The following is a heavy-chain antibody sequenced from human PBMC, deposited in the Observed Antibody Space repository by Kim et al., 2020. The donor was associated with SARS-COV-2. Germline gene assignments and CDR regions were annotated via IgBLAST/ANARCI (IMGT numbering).Heavy chain of an antibody. Sequence: ASVKVSCKASGYTFTGYYMHWVRQAPGQGLEWMGRINPNSGGTNYAQKFQGRVTMTRDTSISTAYMELSRLRSDDTAVYYCARYPYRTGEAYYYYGMDVWGQGTTVTVSS. CDR2: INPNSGGT. CDR1: GYTFTGYY. J-gene: IGHJ6*02. V-gene: IGHV1-2*06. D-gene: IGHD7-27*01. CDR3: ARYPYRTGEAYYYYGMDV.